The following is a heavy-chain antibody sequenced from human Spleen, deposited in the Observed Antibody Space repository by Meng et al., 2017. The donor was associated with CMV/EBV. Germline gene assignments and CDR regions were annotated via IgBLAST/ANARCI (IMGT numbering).Heavy chain of an antibody. V-gene: IGHV2-5*02. CDR2: VYWDDDE. J-gene: IGHJ5*02. CDR3: AHRDCSTTGCYQQRVDWFDP. CDR1: TTGVG. D-gene: IGHD1-1*01. Sequence: TTGVGVGGIRQRQGKGQEWHGIVYWDDDEHYSQSLKSKNTITRDACKKQVVLMMTNMDPVDTDTYYCAHRDCSTTGCYQQRVDWFDPWGQGTLVTVSS.